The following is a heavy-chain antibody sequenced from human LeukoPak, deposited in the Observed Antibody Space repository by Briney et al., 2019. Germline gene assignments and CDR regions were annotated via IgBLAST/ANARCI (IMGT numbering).Heavy chain of an antibody. CDR2: ISAYNGNT. Sequence: ASVKVSCKASGYTFTGKFMHWVRQAPGQGLEWMGWISAYNGNTNYAQKLQGRVTMTTDTSTSTAYMELRSLRSDDTAVYYCARDRSLSGTDNWGQGTLVTVSS. CDR1: GYTFTGKF. V-gene: IGHV1-18*01. D-gene: IGHD6-25*01. J-gene: IGHJ4*02. CDR3: ARDRSLSGTDN.